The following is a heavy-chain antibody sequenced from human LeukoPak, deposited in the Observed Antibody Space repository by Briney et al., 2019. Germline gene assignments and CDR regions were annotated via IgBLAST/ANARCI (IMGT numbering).Heavy chain of an antibody. Sequence: ASVKVSRKASGYTFTSYGISWVRQAPGQGLEWMGWISAYNGNTNYAQKLQGRVTMTTDTSTSTAYMELRSLRSDDTAVYYCARGRRGYSYGYCDYWGQGTLVTVSS. CDR2: ISAYNGNT. V-gene: IGHV1-18*04. CDR3: ARGRRGYSYGYCDY. J-gene: IGHJ4*02. CDR1: GYTFTSYG. D-gene: IGHD5-18*01.